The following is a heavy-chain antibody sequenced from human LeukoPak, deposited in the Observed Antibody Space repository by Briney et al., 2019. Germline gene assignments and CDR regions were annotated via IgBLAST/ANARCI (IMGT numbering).Heavy chain of an antibody. Sequence: SVKVSCKASGGTFSSYAISWVRQAPGQGLEWMGGIIPIFGTANYAQKFQGRVTITADESTSTAYMELSSLRSEDTAVYYCARDLPTVTTSGYYYYMDVWGKGTTVTVSS. V-gene: IGHV1-69*13. J-gene: IGHJ6*03. CDR3: ARDLPTVTTSGYYYYMDV. D-gene: IGHD4-11*01. CDR2: IIPIFGTA. CDR1: GGTFSSYA.